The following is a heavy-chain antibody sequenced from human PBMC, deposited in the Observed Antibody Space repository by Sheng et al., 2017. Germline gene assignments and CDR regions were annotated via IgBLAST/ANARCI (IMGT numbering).Heavy chain of an antibody. CDR2: IRGSGGTT. J-gene: IGHJ4*02. Sequence: EVQLVESGGGLVQPGGSLRLSCAASGFTFSNSAMSWVRQAPGKGLEWVSVIRGSGGTTYDADSVKGRFTISRDNSKNTLYLQMNSLRAEDTAIYYCAKVLTVATYDYWGQGTLVTVSS. D-gene: IGHD4-17*01. CDR1: GFTFSNSA. CDR3: AKVLTVATYDY. V-gene: IGHV3-23*04.